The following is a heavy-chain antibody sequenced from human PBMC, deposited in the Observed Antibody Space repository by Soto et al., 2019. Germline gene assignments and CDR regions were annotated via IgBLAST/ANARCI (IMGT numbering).Heavy chain of an antibody. Sequence: SETLSLTCTVSGVTVSSDAYYWSWIRQPPGKGLEWIENIYHTGSTYYSPSLKSRVDISLDRSTNQFSLRLSSVTAADTAVYYCARYRFSSTKWCKFDYWGKGTRVTVSS. CDR1: GVTVSSDAYY. CDR3: ARYRFSSTKWCKFDY. CDR2: IYHTGST. D-gene: IGHD6-13*01. V-gene: IGHV4-31*03. J-gene: IGHJ4*02.